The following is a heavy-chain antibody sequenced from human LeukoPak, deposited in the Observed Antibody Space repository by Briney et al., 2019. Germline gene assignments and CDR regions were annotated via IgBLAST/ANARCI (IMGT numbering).Heavy chain of an antibody. CDR2: INPSGGSP. CDR3: AREFVGGRSGELGY. CDR1: GYSFTGKY. J-gene: IGHJ4*02. D-gene: IGHD3-10*01. V-gene: IGHV1-46*01. Sequence: ASVKVSCKASGYSFTGKYMHWVRQAPGRGLEWMGIINPSGGSPNYAQKFQGRVTMTRDTSTSTVYMELRSLRSADTALYYCAREFVGGRSGELGYWGQGTLVTVSS.